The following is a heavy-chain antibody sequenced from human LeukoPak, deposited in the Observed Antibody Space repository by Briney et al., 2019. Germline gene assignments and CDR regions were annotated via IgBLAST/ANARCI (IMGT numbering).Heavy chain of an antibody. Sequence: SVKVSCKASGGTFSSYAISWVRQAPGQGLEWMGRIIPILGIANYAQKFQGRVTITADKSTSTAYMELSSLRSEDTAVYYCAKDLTLLRPFPFDYWGQGTLVTVSS. CDR1: GGTFSSYA. CDR3: AKDLTLLRPFPFDY. J-gene: IGHJ4*02. V-gene: IGHV1-69*04. CDR2: IIPILGIA. D-gene: IGHD1-26*01.